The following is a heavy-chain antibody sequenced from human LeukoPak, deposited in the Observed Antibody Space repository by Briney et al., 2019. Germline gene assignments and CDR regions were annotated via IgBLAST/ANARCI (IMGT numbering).Heavy chain of an antibody. CDR3: TIFDLDY. CDR2: ISGSGGST. CDR1: GFTFNSYW. D-gene: IGHD3-9*01. J-gene: IGHJ4*02. Sequence: GGSLRLSCAASGFTFNSYWMNWVRQAPGKGLEWVSAISGSGGSTYYADSVKGRFTISRDNSKNTLYLQMNSLRAEDTAVYYCTIFDLDYWGQGTLVTVSS. V-gene: IGHV3-23*01.